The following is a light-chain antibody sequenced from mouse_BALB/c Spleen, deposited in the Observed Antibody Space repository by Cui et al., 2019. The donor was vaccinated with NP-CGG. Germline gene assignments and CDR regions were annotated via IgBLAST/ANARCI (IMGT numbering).Light chain of an antibody. CDR3: ALWYSNHWV. J-gene: IGLJ1*01. Sequence: QAVVTQESALTTSPGETVTLTCRSSTGAVTTSNYANWVQEKPDHLFTGLIGGTNNRAPGVPARFSGSLIGDKAALTITGAQTEDEAIIFCALWYSNHWVFGRGTKLTVL. CDR2: GTN. V-gene: IGLV1*01. CDR1: TGAVTTSNY.